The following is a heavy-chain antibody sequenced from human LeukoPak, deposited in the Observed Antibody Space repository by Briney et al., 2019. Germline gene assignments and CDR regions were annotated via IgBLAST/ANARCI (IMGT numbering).Heavy chain of an antibody. J-gene: IGHJ2*01. V-gene: IGHV4-59*08. CDR1: GGSIGSYY. CDR3: ARHRRGVVTAIQHYWYFDL. D-gene: IGHD2-21*02. CDR2: IYYSGST. Sequence: SETLSLTCTVSGGSIGSYYWSWIRQPPGKGLEWIGYIYYSGSTNYNPSLKSRVTISVDTSKNQFSLKLSSVTAADTAVYYCARHRRGVVTAIQHYWYFDLWGRGTLVTVSS.